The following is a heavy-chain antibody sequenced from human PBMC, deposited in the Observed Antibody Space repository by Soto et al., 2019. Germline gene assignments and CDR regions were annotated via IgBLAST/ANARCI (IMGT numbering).Heavy chain of an antibody. CDR3: AKLARYQPFDY. V-gene: IGHV3-23*01. CDR2: IRTTYDP. CDR1: GFALSTYT. D-gene: IGHD2-2*01. Sequence: EVQLLESGGGLVQPGGSLRLSCAASGFALSTYTMIWVRQAPGKWLEWVSGIRTTYDPDYAESVKGRFTISRDDSKNTLFLQMNSLRAEDTAVYYCAKLARYQPFDYRGQGTVVTVS. J-gene: IGHJ4*02.